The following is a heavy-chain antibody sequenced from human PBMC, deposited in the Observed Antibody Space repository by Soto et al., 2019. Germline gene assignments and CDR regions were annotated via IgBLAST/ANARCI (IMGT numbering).Heavy chain of an antibody. V-gene: IGHV4-39*07. CDR2: IYYSGST. Sequence: PSETLSLTCTVSGGSISSSSYYWGWIRQPPGKGLEWIGSIYYSGSTYYNPSLKSRVTISVDTSKNQFSLKLSSVTAADTAVYYCAVLIRDYYGMDVWGQGTTVTVSS. D-gene: IGHD2-8*01. CDR3: AVLIRDYYGMDV. CDR1: GGSISSSSYY. J-gene: IGHJ6*02.